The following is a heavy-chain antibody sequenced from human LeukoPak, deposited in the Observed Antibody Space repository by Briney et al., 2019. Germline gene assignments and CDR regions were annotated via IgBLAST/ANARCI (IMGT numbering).Heavy chain of an antibody. J-gene: IGHJ4*02. D-gene: IGHD3-10*01. CDR1: GYSFTSYW. V-gene: IGHV5-51*01. Sequence: GESLKISCKGSGYSFTSYWIGWVRQMPGKGLEWMGIIYPGDSDTRYSPSFQGQVTISADKSISTAYLQWSRLKASDTAIYYCARAEYFASESFPAHYWGQGSLVTVSS. CDR3: ARAEYFASESFPAHY. CDR2: IYPGDSDT.